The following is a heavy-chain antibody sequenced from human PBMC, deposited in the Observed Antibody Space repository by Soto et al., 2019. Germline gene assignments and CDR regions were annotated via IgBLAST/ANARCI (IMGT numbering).Heavy chain of an antibody. V-gene: IGHV2-5*02. CDR1: GFSFTTYGVG. CDR3: TKKGQYPDSSACGWDCYVDV. Sequence: QITLKESGPTLVKPTQTLTLTCTFSGFSFTTYGVGVGWIRQAPGKAPEWLALIYWDDHKIFRSSLESRLTITKDTSKNQVVLTITNMDPVDTATYYCTKKGQYPDSSACGWDCYVDVWGEGTTVTVSS. J-gene: IGHJ6*04. D-gene: IGHD6-19*01. CDR2: IYWDDHK.